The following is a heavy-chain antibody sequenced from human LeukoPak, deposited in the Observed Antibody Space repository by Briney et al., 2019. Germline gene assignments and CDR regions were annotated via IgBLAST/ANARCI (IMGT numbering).Heavy chain of an antibody. Sequence: GGSLRLSCTASGFTFSTYWMSWVRQAPGKGLEWVAVISYDGSNKYYADSVKGRFTISRDNSKNTLYLQMNSLRAEDTAVYYCARESRVMEVTTSRFGYWGQGTLVTVSS. D-gene: IGHD4-17*01. CDR1: GFTFSTYW. J-gene: IGHJ4*02. CDR2: ISYDGSNK. V-gene: IGHV3-30-3*01. CDR3: ARESRVMEVTTSRFGY.